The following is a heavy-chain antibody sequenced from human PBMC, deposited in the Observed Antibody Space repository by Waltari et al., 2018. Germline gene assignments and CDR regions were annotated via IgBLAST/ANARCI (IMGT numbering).Heavy chain of an antibody. V-gene: IGHV1-69*01. CDR2: VMPIFGNE. Sequence: QVQLVQSGAEVKKPGSSVKVSCKASGGTFSSYAISWVRQAPGPGLEWMGGVMPIFGNEKDGQKVRGGGTIAGDESPSTADMELSSLRSEDTAVDYCARLRWGNNYDILTGYRSGFDPWGQGTLVTVSS. CDR1: GGTFSSYA. D-gene: IGHD3-9*01. J-gene: IGHJ5*02. CDR3: ARLRWGNNYDILTGYRSGFDP.